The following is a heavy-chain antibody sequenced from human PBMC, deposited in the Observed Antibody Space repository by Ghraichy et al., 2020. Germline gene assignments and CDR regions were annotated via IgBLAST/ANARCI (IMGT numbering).Heavy chain of an antibody. Sequence: GESLNISCAASGFTFSSYAMSWVRQAPGKGLEWVSAISGSGGSTYYADSVKGRFTISRDNSKNTLYLQMNSLRAEDTAVYYCAKMRQGAVAGTFDYWGQGTLVTVSS. D-gene: IGHD6-19*01. J-gene: IGHJ4*02. CDR2: ISGSGGST. CDR3: AKMRQGAVAGTFDY. CDR1: GFTFSSYA. V-gene: IGHV3-23*01.